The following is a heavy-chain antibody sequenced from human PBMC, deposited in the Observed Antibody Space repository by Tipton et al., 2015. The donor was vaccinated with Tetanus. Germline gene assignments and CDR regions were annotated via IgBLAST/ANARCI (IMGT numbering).Heavy chain of an antibody. D-gene: IGHD3-16*02. CDR2: ISDSGTAGDSTT. CDR1: GFIFTNYA. Sequence: SLRLSCAASGFIFTNYAISWIRQAPGKRLEWVSAISDSGTAGDSTTYYADSVKGRFTVSRDNSKNTQYLQMNSLRAEDTAVYYCAKAPSLGDAFDIWGQGTMVTVSS. J-gene: IGHJ3*02. V-gene: IGHV3-23*01. CDR3: AKAPSLGDAFDI.